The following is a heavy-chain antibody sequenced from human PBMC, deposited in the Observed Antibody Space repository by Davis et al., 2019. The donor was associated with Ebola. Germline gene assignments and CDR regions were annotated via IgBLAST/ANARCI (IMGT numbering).Heavy chain of an antibody. J-gene: IGHJ3*02. Sequence: SETLSLTCTVSGGSISSGGYYWSWIRQHPGKGLEWIGYIYYSGSTYYNPSLKSRVTISVDTSKNQFSLKLSSVTAADTAVYYCARGITIFGVVTLDAFDIWGQGTMVTVSS. CDR3: ARGITIFGVVTLDAFDI. D-gene: IGHD3-3*01. CDR1: GGSISSGGYY. CDR2: IYYSGST. V-gene: IGHV4-31*03.